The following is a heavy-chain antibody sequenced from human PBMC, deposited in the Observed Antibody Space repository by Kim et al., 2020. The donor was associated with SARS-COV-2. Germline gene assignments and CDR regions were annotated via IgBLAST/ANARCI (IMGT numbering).Heavy chain of an antibody. CDR3: ARSTGSSSRTYYYYGMDV. CDR1: GFTVSSNY. Sequence: GGSLRLSCAASGFTVSSNYMSWVRQAPGKGLEWVSVIYSGGSTYYADSVKGRFTISRDNSKNTLYLQMNSLRAEDTAVYYCARSTGSSSRTYYYYGMDVWGQGTTVTVSS. D-gene: IGHD6-13*01. CDR2: IYSGGST. J-gene: IGHJ6*02. V-gene: IGHV3-66*01.